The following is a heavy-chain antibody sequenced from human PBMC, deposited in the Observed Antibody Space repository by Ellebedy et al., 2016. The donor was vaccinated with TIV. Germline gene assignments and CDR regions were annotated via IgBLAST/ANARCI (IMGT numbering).Heavy chain of an antibody. J-gene: IGHJ4*02. CDR3: ARGLYGGQCAIRD. D-gene: IGHD4-23*01. Sequence: SETLSLXXTVSGYSISSGYFWGWIRQPPGKGLEWIGSIYHIGSTYYNPSLKSRVTISVDTSKNQFSLKLSSVTAADTAVYYCARGLYGGQCAIRDWGQGTLVTVSS. CDR2: IYHIGST. V-gene: IGHV4-38-2*02. CDR1: GYSISSGYF.